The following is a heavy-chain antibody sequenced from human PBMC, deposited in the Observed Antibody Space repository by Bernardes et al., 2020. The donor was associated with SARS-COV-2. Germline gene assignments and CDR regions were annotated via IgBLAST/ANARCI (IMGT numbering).Heavy chain of an antibody. V-gene: IGHV5-51*01. Sequence: GESLKISCKGSDYTFTNYWIGWVRQMPGKGLEWMGIIYPGDSDTKYSPSFQGRVTISADKSVNTAYLQWSSLKASDTAIYYCARRRYGDSGMDVWGQGTTVSVSS. CDR2: IYPGDSDT. J-gene: IGHJ6*02. D-gene: IGHD4-17*01. CDR1: DYTFTNYW. CDR3: ARRRYGDSGMDV.